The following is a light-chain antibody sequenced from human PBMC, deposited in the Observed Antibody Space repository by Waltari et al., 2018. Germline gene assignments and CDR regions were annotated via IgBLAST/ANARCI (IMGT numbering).Light chain of an antibody. V-gene: IGLV8-61*01. Sequence: QTVVTQEPSFSVSPGGTVTLTCGLSSGSVSTTNYPSWYQQTPGQPPRTLIYSTDTRSSGVPDRFSGSILGNKAALTITGAQADDESDYYCVLYMGRGIWVFGGGTKLTVL. CDR1: SGSVSTTNY. CDR3: VLYMGRGIWV. CDR2: STD. J-gene: IGLJ3*02.